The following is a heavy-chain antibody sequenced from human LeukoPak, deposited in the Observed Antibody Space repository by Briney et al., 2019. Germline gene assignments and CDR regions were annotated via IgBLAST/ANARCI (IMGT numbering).Heavy chain of an antibody. CDR2: ISSRGNTI. D-gene: IGHD7-27*01. CDR3: ARESNWAFEY. V-gene: IGHV3-11*01. Sequence: PGGSLRLSCAVSGFTFIDYYMIWIRQPPGRGRGGVSYISSRGNTIYYADSVKGRLTVSRDNAKNSLYLQMNSLRAEDTAVYYCARESNWAFEYWGQGTLVTDSS. CDR1: GFTFIDYY. J-gene: IGHJ4*02.